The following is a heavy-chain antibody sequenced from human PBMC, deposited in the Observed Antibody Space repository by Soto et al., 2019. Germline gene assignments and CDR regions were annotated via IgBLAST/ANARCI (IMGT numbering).Heavy chain of an antibody. Sequence: QVQLVQSGAEVKKPGSSVKVSCKASEGTFSSYTISWVRQAPGQGLEWMGRIIPILGIANYAQKFQGRVTXXADKTSITSYTRLTRLSFEDTAVYFCASRYDSSDYWGQGSLVTVSS. CDR2: IIPILGIA. J-gene: IGHJ4*02. D-gene: IGHD3-22*01. V-gene: IGHV1-69*02. CDR3: ASRYDSSDY. CDR1: EGTFSSYT.